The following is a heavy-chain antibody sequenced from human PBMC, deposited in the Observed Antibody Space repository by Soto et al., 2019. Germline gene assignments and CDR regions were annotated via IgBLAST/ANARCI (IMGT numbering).Heavy chain of an antibody. J-gene: IGHJ3*02. Sequence: PGGSLRLSCAASGFTFSNAWVSWVRQAPGKGLEWVGRIKSKTDGGTTDYAAPVKGRFTISRDDSKNTLYLQMNSLKTEDTAVYYCTTEVGARGLWAFDIWGQGTMVTVSS. CDR2: IKSKTDGGTT. CDR1: GFTFSNAW. CDR3: TTEVGARGLWAFDI. V-gene: IGHV3-15*01. D-gene: IGHD1-26*01.